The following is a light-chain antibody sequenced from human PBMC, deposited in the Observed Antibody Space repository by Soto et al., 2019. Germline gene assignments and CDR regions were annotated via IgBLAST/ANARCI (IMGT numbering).Light chain of an antibody. V-gene: IGLV2-8*01. CDR2: EVT. CDR1: SSDVGGYNY. CDR3: NSFAGSNNVL. Sequence: SALTQPPSASGSPGQSVTISCTGTSSDVGGYNYVSWYQQHPGKAPKLMIYEVTKRPSGVPDRFSGSKSGNTASLTVSGLQAEDEADYYCNSFAGSNNVLFGGGTKVTVL. J-gene: IGLJ2*01.